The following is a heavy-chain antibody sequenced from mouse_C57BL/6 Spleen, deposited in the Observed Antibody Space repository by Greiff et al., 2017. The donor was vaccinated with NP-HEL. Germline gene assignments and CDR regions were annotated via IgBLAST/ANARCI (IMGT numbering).Heavy chain of an antibody. D-gene: IGHD2-5*01. Sequence: QVQLQQPGAELVRPGSSVKLSCKASGYTFTSYWLHWVKQRPIQGLEWIGNIDPSDSETHYNQKFKDKATLTVDKSSSTAYMQLSSLTSEDSAVYYCARGTYYSNYDFAYWGQGTLVTVSA. V-gene: IGHV1-52*01. CDR3: ARGTYYSNYDFAY. CDR2: IDPSDSET. J-gene: IGHJ3*01. CDR1: GYTFTSYW.